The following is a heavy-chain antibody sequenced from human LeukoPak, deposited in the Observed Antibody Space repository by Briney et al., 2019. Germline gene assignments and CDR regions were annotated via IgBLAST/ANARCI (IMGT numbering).Heavy chain of an antibody. CDR3: AKAGYDSSGYYYFDY. D-gene: IGHD3-22*01. Sequence: GGSLRLSCAASGFTFDDYAMHWVRQDPGKGLEWVSGISWNSGSIGYADSVKGRFTISRDNAKHSLYLQMNSLRAEDMALYYCAKAGYDSSGYYYFDYWGQGTLVTVSS. CDR1: GFTFDDYA. J-gene: IGHJ4*02. V-gene: IGHV3-9*03. CDR2: ISWNSGSI.